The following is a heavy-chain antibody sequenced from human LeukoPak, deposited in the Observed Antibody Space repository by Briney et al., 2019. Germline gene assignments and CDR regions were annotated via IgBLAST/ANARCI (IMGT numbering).Heavy chain of an antibody. J-gene: IGHJ4*02. V-gene: IGHV4-39*07. Sequence: SETLSLTCTVSGGSISSSSYYWGWIRQPPGKGLEWIGSIYYSGSTYYNPPLKSRVTISVDTSKNQFSLKLSSVTAADTAVYYCARYYYDSSGCRHWGQGTLVTVSS. D-gene: IGHD3-22*01. CDR1: GGSISSSSYY. CDR2: IYYSGST. CDR3: ARYYYDSSGCRH.